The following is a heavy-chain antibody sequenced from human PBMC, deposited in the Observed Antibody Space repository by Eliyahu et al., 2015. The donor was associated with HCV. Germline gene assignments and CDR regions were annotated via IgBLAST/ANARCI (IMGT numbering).Heavy chain of an antibody. Sequence: QVQLQESGPGLVRPSETLSLTCTVSGGSLSGFYWSWLRQPPGKGLEWFGYIHYSGSASYSPPLKSRVTMSVDTSKNQFSLRLSSVTAADTAVYYCVRMNYHDSRGNPGPYYFDYWGQGTLVTVSS. CDR1: GGSLSGFY. D-gene: IGHD3-22*01. J-gene: IGHJ4*02. CDR2: IHYSGSA. V-gene: IGHV4-59*08. CDR3: VRMNYHDSRGNPGPYYFDY.